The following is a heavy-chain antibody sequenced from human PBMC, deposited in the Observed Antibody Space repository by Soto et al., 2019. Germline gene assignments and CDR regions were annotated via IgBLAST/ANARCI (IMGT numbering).Heavy chain of an antibody. V-gene: IGHV4-31*03. Sequence: SLSVSSTVSGGSISSGSYYWSWIRQHPGKGLEWIGYIYYSGITYYNPSLKSRVTISVDTSKNQFSLKLSSVTAADTAVYYCASLRIAARPRWYSGMDVWGPGTTVTVS. J-gene: IGHJ6*02. CDR1: GGSISSGSYY. CDR3: ASLRIAARPRWYSGMDV. CDR2: IYYSGIT. D-gene: IGHD6-6*01.